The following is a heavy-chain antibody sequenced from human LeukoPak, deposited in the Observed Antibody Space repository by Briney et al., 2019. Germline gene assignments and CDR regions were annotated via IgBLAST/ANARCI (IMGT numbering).Heavy chain of an antibody. J-gene: IGHJ6*03. D-gene: IGHD1-26*01. CDR3: AREWDLPGAYYMSL. Sequence: PGGSLRLSCAASGFTIIPYSMHWVRQTPGKGLVWVSRISRDGSNTVYADSVKGRFTISRDNANKTLYLQMNSLRGDDTAVYYCAREWDLPGAYYMSLWGKLTTVTFSS. CDR2: ISRDGSNT. CDR1: GFTIIPYS. V-gene: IGHV3-74*01.